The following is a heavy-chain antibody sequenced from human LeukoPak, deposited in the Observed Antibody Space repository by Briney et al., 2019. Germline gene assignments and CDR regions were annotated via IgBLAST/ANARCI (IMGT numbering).Heavy chain of an antibody. Sequence: SETLSLTCTVSGGSISSGGYYWSWIRQHPGKGLEWIGYTYYSGSTYYNPSLKSRVTISVDTSKNQFSLKLSSVTAADTAVYYCARGFVYSDYGMDVWGQGTTVTVSS. CDR1: GGSISSGGYY. CDR2: TYYSGST. J-gene: IGHJ6*02. CDR3: ARGFVYSDYGMDV. V-gene: IGHV4-31*03. D-gene: IGHD2-21*01.